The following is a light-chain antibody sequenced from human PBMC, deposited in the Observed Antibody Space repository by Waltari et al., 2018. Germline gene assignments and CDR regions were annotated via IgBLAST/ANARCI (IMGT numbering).Light chain of an antibody. CDR2: WAS. J-gene: IGKJ2*01. CDR3: QQYASIPHT. CDR1: QSVLYSSNNRNY. Sequence: DTVMIQSPDSLAVSLGERATINCKSSQSVLYSSNNRNYLAWYQQKPGQPPRLLIYWASTQEYGVPDRFSGSGSGTDFTLVISSLQAEDVGVYYCQQYASIPHTFGRGTKLEIK. V-gene: IGKV4-1*01.